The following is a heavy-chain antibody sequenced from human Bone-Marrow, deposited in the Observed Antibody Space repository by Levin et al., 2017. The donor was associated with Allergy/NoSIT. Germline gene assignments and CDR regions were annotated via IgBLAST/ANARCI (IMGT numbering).Heavy chain of an antibody. V-gene: IGHV3-21*01. CDR1: GFTFSSYS. CDR3: HIAVAGTDFDY. J-gene: IGHJ4*02. CDR2: ISSSSSYI. D-gene: IGHD6-19*01. Sequence: GESLKISCAASGFTFSSYSMNWVRQAPGKGLEWVSSISSSSSYIYYADSVKGRFTISRDNAKNSLYLQMNSLRAEDTAVYYCHIAVAGTDFDYWGQGTLVTVSS.